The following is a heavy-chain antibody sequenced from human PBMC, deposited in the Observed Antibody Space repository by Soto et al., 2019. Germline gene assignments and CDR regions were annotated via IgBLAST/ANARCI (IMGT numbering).Heavy chain of an antibody. CDR3: ARVATVTPYVDY. D-gene: IGHD4-17*01. J-gene: IGHJ4*02. V-gene: IGHV4-30-4*01. CDR1: GGSISSGDYY. Sequence: SETLSLTCTVSGGSISSGDYYWSWIRQPPGKGLEWIGYIYYSGSTYYNPSLKSRVTISVDTSKNQFSLKLSSVTAADTAVYYCARVATVTPYVDYWGQGILVTVSS. CDR2: IYYSGST.